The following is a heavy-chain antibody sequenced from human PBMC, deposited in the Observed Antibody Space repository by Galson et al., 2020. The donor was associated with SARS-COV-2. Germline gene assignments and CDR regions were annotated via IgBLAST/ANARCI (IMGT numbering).Heavy chain of an antibody. D-gene: IGHD3-22*01. V-gene: IGHV3-43D*04. CDR3: AKDRVYYDSGGDTLND. CDR1: GFTFNDYT. Sequence: GGSLRLSCAASGFTFNDYTMNWVRQAPGKGLEWVSPITWDGGSTYYADSVKGRFTISRDNSKNSLYLQMNSLRAEDTALYYCAKDRVYYDSGGDTLNDWRQGTLVTVSS. CDR2: ITWDGGST. J-gene: IGHJ4*02.